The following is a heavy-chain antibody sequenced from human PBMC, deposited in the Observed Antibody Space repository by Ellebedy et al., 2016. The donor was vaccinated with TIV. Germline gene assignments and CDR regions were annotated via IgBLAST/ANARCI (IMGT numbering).Heavy chain of an antibody. J-gene: IGHJ5*02. CDR1: GGSIGTDY. V-gene: IGHV4-59*01. Sequence: MPGGSLRLSCAVSGGSIGTDYWSWIRQPPGKRLEYLGYIYYSGSTHYNPSLKSRLTISLDTSNNQFSRKMRSVTAADTAIYYCAREKAAGGAVWFDPWGQGALVIVSS. D-gene: IGHD6-25*01. CDR3: AREKAAGGAVWFDP. CDR2: IYYSGST.